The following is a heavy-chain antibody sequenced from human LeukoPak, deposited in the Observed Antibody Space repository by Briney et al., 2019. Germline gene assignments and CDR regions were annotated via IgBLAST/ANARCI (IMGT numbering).Heavy chain of an antibody. Sequence: GGSLRLSCAASGFTFSSYAMSWVRQAPGKGLEWVSAISGSGVSTYYADSVKGRFTISRDNSKNTLYLQMNSLRAEDTAVYYCAKDITVTSGGDYWGQGTLVTVSS. CDR2: ISGSGVST. CDR3: AKDITVTSGGDY. CDR1: GFTFSSYA. D-gene: IGHD4-17*01. V-gene: IGHV3-23*01. J-gene: IGHJ4*02.